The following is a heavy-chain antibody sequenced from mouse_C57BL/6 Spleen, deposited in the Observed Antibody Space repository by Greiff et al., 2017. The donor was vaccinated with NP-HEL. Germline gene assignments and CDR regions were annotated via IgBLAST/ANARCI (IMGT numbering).Heavy chain of an antibody. V-gene: IGHV1-82*01. CDR3: ARLYYGSSAFAY. Sequence: VQLQQSGPELVKPGASVKISCKASGYAFSSSWMNWVKQRPGKGLEWIGRIYPGDGDTNYNGKFKGKATLTADKSSSTAYMQLSSLTSEDSAVYFCARLYYGSSAFAYWGQGTLVTVSA. J-gene: IGHJ3*01. D-gene: IGHD1-1*01. CDR2: IYPGDGDT. CDR1: GYAFSSSW.